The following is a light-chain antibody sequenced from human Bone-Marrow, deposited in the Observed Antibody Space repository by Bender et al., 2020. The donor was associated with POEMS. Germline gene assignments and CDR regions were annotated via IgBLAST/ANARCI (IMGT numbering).Light chain of an antibody. CDR3: CSYGGSNTWV. V-gene: IGLV2-14*03. Sequence: QSALTQPASVSGSPGQSITISCSGTSSDIGSYNYVSWYQQYPGKAPQLMIYDVSYRPSGVSSRFSGSKSGNTASLIISGLQAEDEAHYHCCSYGGSNTWVFGGGTKLTVL. CDR2: DVS. J-gene: IGLJ2*01. CDR1: SSDIGSYNY.